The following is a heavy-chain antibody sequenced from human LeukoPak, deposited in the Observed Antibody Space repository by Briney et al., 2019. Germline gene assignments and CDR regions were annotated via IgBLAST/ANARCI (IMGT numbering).Heavy chain of an antibody. CDR1: GGSFSGYY. Sequence: SETLSLTRAVYGGSFSGYYWSWIRQPPGKGLEWIGEINHGGSTNYNPSLKSGVTISVDTSTNQFSLKLTSVTAADTAVYYCARGMAVAGRGNWFDPWGQGTLVTVSS. V-gene: IGHV4-34*01. CDR3: ARGMAVAGRGNWFDP. D-gene: IGHD6-19*01. CDR2: INHGGST. J-gene: IGHJ5*02.